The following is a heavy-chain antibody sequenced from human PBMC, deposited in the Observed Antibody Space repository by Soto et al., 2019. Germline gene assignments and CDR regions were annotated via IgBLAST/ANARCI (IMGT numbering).Heavy chain of an antibody. CDR1: GYTFTNYA. J-gene: IGHJ4*02. CDR3: ARTRGGSYGDFDY. V-gene: IGHV1-3*01. D-gene: IGHD3-16*01. CDR2: INAGNGNT. Sequence: ASVKVSCKASGYTFTNYAMHWVRQAPGQRLEWMGWINAGNGNTKYSQKFQGRVTITRDTSASTAYMELSSLRSEDTAMYYCARTRGGSYGDFDYWGQGTLVTVSS.